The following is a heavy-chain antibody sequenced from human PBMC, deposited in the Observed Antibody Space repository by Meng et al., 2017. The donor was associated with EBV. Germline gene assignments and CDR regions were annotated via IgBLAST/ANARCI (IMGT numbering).Heavy chain of an antibody. J-gene: IGHJ4*02. D-gene: IGHD3-10*01. CDR1: AGTFRNAA. CDR2: FLPILGAP. V-gene: IGHV1-69*11. CDR3: ASESGRGYTPDY. Sequence: QVPLLQAAAEVEKPGSSVKVSCQASAGTFRNAAISWVRQAPGQGLEWMGGFLPILGAPNYAQKFHGRVKITADESTSTHYVDLSSLRSEDTAIYYCASESGRGYTPDYWGQGTLVTVSS.